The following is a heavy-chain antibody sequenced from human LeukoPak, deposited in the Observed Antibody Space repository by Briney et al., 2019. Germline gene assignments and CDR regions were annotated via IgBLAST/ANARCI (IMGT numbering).Heavy chain of an antibody. J-gene: IGHJ4*02. CDR3: ASPYSSGWDYGGTADY. D-gene: IGHD6-19*01. CDR2: ISYDGSNK. V-gene: IGHV3-30*04. Sequence: GGSLRLSCAASGFTFSSYAMHWVRQAPGKGLEWVAVISYDGSNKYYADSVKGRFTISRDNSKNTLYLQMNSLRAEDTAVYYCASPYSSGWDYGGTADYWGQGTLVTVSS. CDR1: GFTFSSYA.